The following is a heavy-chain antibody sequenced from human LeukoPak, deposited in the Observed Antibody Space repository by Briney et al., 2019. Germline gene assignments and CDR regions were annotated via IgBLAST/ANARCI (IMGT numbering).Heavy chain of an antibody. CDR2: IIPILGIA. Sequence: SVKVSCKASGGTFSSYAISWVRQAPGQGLEWMGRIIPILGIANYAQKFQGRVTITADKSTSTAYMELSSLRSEDTAVYYCARGGDGYNLYYFDYWGQGTLVTVSS. D-gene: IGHD5-24*01. V-gene: IGHV1-69*04. J-gene: IGHJ4*02. CDR3: ARGGDGYNLYYFDY. CDR1: GGTFSSYA.